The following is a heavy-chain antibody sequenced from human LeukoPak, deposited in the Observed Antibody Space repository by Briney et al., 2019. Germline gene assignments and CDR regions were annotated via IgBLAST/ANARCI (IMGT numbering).Heavy chain of an antibody. V-gene: IGHV4-59*08. D-gene: IGHD2-15*01. CDR1: GGSISSYY. J-gene: IGHJ3*02. CDR3: ARRYCSGGSRYSGAFDI. Sequence: SETLSLTCTVSGGSISSYYWSWIRQPPGKGLEWIGYIYYSGSTNYNPSLKSRVTISVDTSKNQFSLKLSSVTAADTAVYYCARRYCSGGSRYSGAFDIWGQGTMVTVSS. CDR2: IYYSGST.